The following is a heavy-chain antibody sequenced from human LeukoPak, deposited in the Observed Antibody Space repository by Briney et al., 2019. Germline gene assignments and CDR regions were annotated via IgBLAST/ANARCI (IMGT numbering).Heavy chain of an antibody. D-gene: IGHD2-21*02. CDR2: INHSGST. CDR3: ARGYRFGTVVVTATLAWFDP. J-gene: IGHJ5*02. Sequence: SETLSLTCAVYGGSFSGYYWSWIRQPPGKGLEWIGEINHSGSTNYNPSLKSRVTISVDTSKNQFSLKLSSVTAADTAVYYCARGYRFGTVVVTATLAWFDPWGQGTLVTVSS. V-gene: IGHV4-34*01. CDR1: GGSFSGYY.